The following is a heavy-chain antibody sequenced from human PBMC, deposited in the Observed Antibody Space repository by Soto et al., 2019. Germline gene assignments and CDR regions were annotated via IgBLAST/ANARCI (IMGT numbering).Heavy chain of an antibody. D-gene: IGHD3-3*01. V-gene: IGHV3-23*01. Sequence: EVQLLESGGGLVQPGGSLRLSCAVSGFTFSDYGMSWVRQAPGKGLEWVSGGSGSVGRVSGRSDYGDRTYYADSVKGRFTISRDNTKNTLYLQMNSLRADDTAVYYFAKDYAFWSGYCFDYWGQGARVTVSS. CDR2: GSGSVGRVSGRSDYGDRT. CDR1: GFTFSDYG. CDR3: AKDYAFWSGYCFDY. J-gene: IGHJ4*02.